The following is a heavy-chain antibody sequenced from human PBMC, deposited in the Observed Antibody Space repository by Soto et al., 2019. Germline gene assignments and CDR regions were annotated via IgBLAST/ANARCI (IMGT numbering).Heavy chain of an antibody. CDR1: GGSISGDYY. J-gene: IGHJ4*03. Sequence: PSETLSLTCRVPGGSISGDYYWSWIRQSPEKGLEWIGYIYYSGSSYSNPALQSRLSMSLDTSKNQFSLKLRSVTAADTAVYYCARGGARWPSYFD. CDR2: IYYSGSS. V-gene: IGHV4-30-4*08. D-gene: IGHD2-15*01. CDR3: ARGGARWPSYFD.